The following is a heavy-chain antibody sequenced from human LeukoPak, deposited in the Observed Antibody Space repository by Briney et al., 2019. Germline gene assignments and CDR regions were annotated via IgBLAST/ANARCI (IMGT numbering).Heavy chain of an antibody. CDR3: ARIEDVTRGYDHAYYFDY. CDR1: GYSISSDYY. Sequence: SETLSLTCTVSGYSISSDYYWGWIRQPPGKGLEWIGNIFHNGNTYYNPSLKSRVTMSIDTSKKQFSLKLRTATAADTAVYYCARIEDVTRGYDHAYYFDYWGQGTLVTVSS. V-gene: IGHV4-38-2*02. J-gene: IGHJ4*02. D-gene: IGHD5-18*01. CDR2: IFHNGNT.